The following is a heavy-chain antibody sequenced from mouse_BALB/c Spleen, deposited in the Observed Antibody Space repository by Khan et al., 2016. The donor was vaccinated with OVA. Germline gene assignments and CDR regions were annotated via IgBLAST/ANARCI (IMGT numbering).Heavy chain of an antibody. D-gene: IGHD4-1*01. V-gene: IGHV5-6*01. CDR2: ISIDGVYT. CDR3: ASHLTGSFAY. Sequence: EVELVESGGDLVKPGGSLKLSCAASGFTFISYSMSWVRQPPDKRLEWVATISIDGVYTYFPDSVKGRFTISRDNAKNTLNLQMSSLKSEDTALYYCASHLTGSFAYWGQGTLVTVSA. CDR1: GFTFISYS. J-gene: IGHJ3*01.